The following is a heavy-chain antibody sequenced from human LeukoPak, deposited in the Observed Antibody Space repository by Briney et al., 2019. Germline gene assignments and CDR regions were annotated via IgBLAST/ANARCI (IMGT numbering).Heavy chain of an antibody. V-gene: IGHV1-3*01. Sequence: ASVKVSCKASGYTFTSYAMHWVRQAPGRRLEWMGWINAGNGNTKYSQKFQGRVTITRDASASTAYMELSSLRSEDTAVYYCAREGTPVQLERERYYYYGMDVWGKGTTVTVSS. CDR1: GYTFTSYA. CDR2: INAGNGNT. D-gene: IGHD1-1*01. CDR3: AREGTPVQLERERYYYYGMDV. J-gene: IGHJ6*04.